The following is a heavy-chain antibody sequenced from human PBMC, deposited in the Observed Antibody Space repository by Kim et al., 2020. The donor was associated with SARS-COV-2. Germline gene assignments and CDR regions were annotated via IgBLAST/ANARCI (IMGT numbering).Heavy chain of an antibody. CDR2: ISSSGSYT. V-gene: IGHV3-11*06. CDR3: ARDREGAASFDY. J-gene: IGHJ4*02. Sequence: GGSPRLSCAASGFTFSDSYMSWIRQAPGKGLEWVSYISSSGSYTNYADSVKGRFTISRDNAKNSLYLQMNSLRAEDTAVYYWARDREGAASFDYWGQGTL. D-gene: IGHD6-25*01. CDR1: GFTFSDSY.